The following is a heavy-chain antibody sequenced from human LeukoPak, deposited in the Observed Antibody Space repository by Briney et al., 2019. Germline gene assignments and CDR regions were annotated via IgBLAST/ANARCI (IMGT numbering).Heavy chain of an antibody. CDR3: ARGEMTTVTTWGNWFDP. CDR1: GYTFTSYY. Sequence: ASVKVSCKASGYTFTSYYMHWVRQAPGQGLEWMGWINPNSGGTNYAQKFQGRVTMTRDTSISTAYMELSRLRSDDTAVYYCARGEMTTVTTWGNWFDPWGQGTLVTVSS. CDR2: INPNSGGT. J-gene: IGHJ5*02. D-gene: IGHD4-17*01. V-gene: IGHV1-2*02.